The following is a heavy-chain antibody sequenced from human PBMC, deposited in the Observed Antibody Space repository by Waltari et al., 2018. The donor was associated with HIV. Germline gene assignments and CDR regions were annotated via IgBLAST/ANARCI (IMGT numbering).Heavy chain of an antibody. D-gene: IGHD3-10*02. CDR1: GLPFGNAW. J-gene: IGHJ4*02. CDR3: TTIQFYYVFEF. CDR2: IKTKTDGGTV. V-gene: IGHV3-15*01. Sequence: EVLLVAFGGGRGKPGGYLRLSCVVSGLPFGNAWMSWVRQASGKGLEWVGRIKTKTDGGTVDYAAPVTGRFTISRDDSQITLYLEINSLKTEDTAVYYCTTIQFYYVFEFWGQGTLVTVSS.